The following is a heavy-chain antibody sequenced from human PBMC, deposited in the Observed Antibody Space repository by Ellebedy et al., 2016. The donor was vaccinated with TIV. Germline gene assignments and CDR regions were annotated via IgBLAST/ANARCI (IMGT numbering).Heavy chain of an antibody. CDR1: GYTFTSYV. J-gene: IGHJ4*02. Sequence: ASVKVSCKASGYTFTSYVLNWVRQAPGQGLEWMGWINTNTGNPTYAQGFTGRFVFSLDTSVGTAYLQISSLQAEDTAVYYCATLKSTAASTGLDYWGQGTLVTVSS. D-gene: IGHD6-6*01. CDR2: INTNTGNP. V-gene: IGHV7-4-1*02. CDR3: ATLKSTAASTGLDY.